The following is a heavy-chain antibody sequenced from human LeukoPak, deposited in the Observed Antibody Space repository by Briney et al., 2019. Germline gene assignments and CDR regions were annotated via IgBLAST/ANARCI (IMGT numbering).Heavy chain of an antibody. Sequence: PGGSLRLSCAASGFIFSSYWMSWVRQVPGKGLGWVANINKDGTGKYYVDSVKGRFTISRDNAKNTLYLQMISLRAEDTAVYYCARLPAGGVFDYWGQGTLVTVSS. CDR2: INKDGTGK. CDR3: ARLPAGGVFDY. D-gene: IGHD6-25*01. V-gene: IGHV3-7*01. CDR1: GFIFSSYW. J-gene: IGHJ4*02.